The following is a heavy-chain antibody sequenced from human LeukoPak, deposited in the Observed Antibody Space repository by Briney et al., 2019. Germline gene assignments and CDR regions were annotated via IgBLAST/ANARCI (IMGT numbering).Heavy chain of an antibody. CDR3: AKRGIVIRAVIIVGFHKEAYYFDY. J-gene: IGHJ4*02. Sequence: GGSLRLSCAVSGITLSNYGMSWVRQAPGKGLEWVAGISDSGGSTNYADSVKGRFTISRDNPTHPLYLQMKSLRAEDTAVYFCAKRGIVIRAVIIVGFHKEAYYFDYWGQGALVTVSS. CDR1: GITLSNYG. CDR2: ISDSGGST. V-gene: IGHV3-23*01. D-gene: IGHD3-10*01.